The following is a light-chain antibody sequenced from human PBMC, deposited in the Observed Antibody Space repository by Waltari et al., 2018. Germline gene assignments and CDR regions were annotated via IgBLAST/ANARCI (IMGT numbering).Light chain of an antibody. V-gene: IGLV3-25*02. J-gene: IGLJ1*01. Sequence: SYELTQPPSVSVSPGQTARITCSGDALPKKYAYWYQQKPGQAPVLVIYNGSERPSGIPARFSGSSSGTTVTLTISGVQAEDEADYYCQSADSSGNTYVFGIGTKVTVL. CDR2: NGS. CDR3: QSADSSGNTYV. CDR1: ALPKKY.